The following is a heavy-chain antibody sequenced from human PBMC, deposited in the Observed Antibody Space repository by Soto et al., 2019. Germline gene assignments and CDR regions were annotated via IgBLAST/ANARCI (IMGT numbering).Heavy chain of an antibody. Sequence: SETLSLTCTVSGGSISSSIYYWGWIRQPPGKGLEWIGSIYYSGSTYYNPSLKSRVTISVDTSKNQFSLKLSSVTAADTAVYYCARSYSYDSSGYYGAWFDPWGQGTLVTV. CDR3: ARSYSYDSSGYYGAWFDP. V-gene: IGHV4-39*01. CDR2: IYYSGST. D-gene: IGHD3-22*01. J-gene: IGHJ5*02. CDR1: GGSISSSIYY.